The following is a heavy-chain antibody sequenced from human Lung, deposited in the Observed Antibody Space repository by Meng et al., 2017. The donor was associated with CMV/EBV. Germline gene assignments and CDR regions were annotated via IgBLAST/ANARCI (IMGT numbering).Heavy chain of an antibody. Sequence: GGSXRLXCKGSGYSFTSYWIGWVRQMPGKGLEWMGIIYPGDSDTRYSPSFQGQVTISADKSISTAYLQWSSLKASDTAMYYCARHGGSTIYYYYGMDVWGQGXTVTVSS. CDR3: ARHGGSTIYYYYGMDV. CDR2: IYPGDSDT. V-gene: IGHV5-51*01. D-gene: IGHD2-15*01. CDR1: GYSFTSYW. J-gene: IGHJ6*02.